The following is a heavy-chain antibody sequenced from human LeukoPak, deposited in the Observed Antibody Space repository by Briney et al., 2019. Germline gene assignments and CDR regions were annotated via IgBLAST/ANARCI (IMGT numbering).Heavy chain of an antibody. CDR1: GFLYSSYA. CDR2: ISGSGCST. D-gene: IGHD3-9*01. V-gene: IGHV3-23*01. Sequence: GGSQSLSCAVSGFLYSSYAMSWVRDAPGRGREWVSSISGSGCSTYYADSVKGRFTISRDNSKNSLYLQMSSMRAEDTAVYYCTLSTPYYDILTGYNYFDYWGQGTLVTVSS. J-gene: IGHJ4*02. CDR3: TLSTPYYDILTGYNYFDY.